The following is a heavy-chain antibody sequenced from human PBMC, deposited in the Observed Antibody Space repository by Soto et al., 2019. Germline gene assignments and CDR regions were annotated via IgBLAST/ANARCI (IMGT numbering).Heavy chain of an antibody. CDR1: GFTVSSYG. Sequence: GGSLRLSCAASGFTVSSYGMTWVRQAPGKGLEWVSSISGSGSGGSTYYADSVKGRFTISRDNAKTSLYLQMNSLRAEDTALYYCAKDRGSGSYAANYYYYGMDVWGQGTTVTVSS. J-gene: IGHJ6*02. CDR2: ISGSGSGGST. D-gene: IGHD3-10*01. CDR3: AKDRGSGSYAANYYYYGMDV. V-gene: IGHV3-23*01.